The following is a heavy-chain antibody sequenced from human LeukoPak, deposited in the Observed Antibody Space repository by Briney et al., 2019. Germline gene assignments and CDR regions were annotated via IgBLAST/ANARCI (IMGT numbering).Heavy chain of an antibody. CDR2: IYYSGST. V-gene: IGHV4-30-4*01. D-gene: IGHD3-10*01. CDR1: GGSISSGDYY. Sequence: SQTLSLTCTVSGGSISSGDYYWSWNRQPPGKGLEWIGYIYYSGSTYYNPSLKSRVTISVDTSKNQFSLKLSSVTAADTAVYYCARGNVLLWFGELLPTPFDYWGQGTLVTVSS. CDR3: ARGNVLLWFGELLPTPFDY. J-gene: IGHJ4*02.